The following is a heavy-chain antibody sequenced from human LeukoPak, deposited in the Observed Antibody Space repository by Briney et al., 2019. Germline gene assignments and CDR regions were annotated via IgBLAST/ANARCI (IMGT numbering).Heavy chain of an antibody. V-gene: IGHV1-2*02. J-gene: IGHJ4*02. D-gene: IGHD2-15*01. Sequence: ASVKVSCKASGYTFTGYYMHWVRQAPGQGLEWMGWINPNSGGTNYAQKFQGRVTMTRDTSISTAYMELSRLRSDDTAVYYCARDPVVQVAAIPHDDYWGQGTLVTVSS. CDR2: INPNSGGT. CDR3: ARDPVVQVAAIPHDDY. CDR1: GYTFTGYY.